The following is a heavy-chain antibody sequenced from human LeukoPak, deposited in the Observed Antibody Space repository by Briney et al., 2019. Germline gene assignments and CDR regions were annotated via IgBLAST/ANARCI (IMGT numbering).Heavy chain of an antibody. V-gene: IGHV1-3*01. CDR3: ARDPGLNWFDP. J-gene: IGHJ5*02. CDR1: GYTFTSYA. CDR2: INAGNGNT. Sequence: ASVNVSCKASGYTFTSYAMHWVRQAPGQRLEWMGWINAGNGNTKYSQKLQGRVTMTTDTSTSTAYMELRSLRSDDTAVYYCARDPGLNWFDPWGQGTLVTVSS.